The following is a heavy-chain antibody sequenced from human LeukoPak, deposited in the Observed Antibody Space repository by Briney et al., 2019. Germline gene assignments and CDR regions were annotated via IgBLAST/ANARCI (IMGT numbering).Heavy chain of an antibody. J-gene: IGHJ6*02. V-gene: IGHV3-7*01. Sequence: GGSLRLSCAASGFTFTKYWMSWVRQAPGKGLEWVANIKQDESEKYYVDSVKGRFTISRDNAKNSLFLQMHSLRAEDTAVYYCARGLAQITMVRGVPTYFYYYGMDVWGQGTTVTVSS. CDR3: ARGLAQITMVRGVPTYFYYYGMDV. D-gene: IGHD3-10*01. CDR2: IKQDESEK. CDR1: GFTFTKYW.